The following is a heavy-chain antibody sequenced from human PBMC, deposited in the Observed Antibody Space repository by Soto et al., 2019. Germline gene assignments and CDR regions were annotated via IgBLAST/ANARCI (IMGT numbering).Heavy chain of an antibody. J-gene: IGHJ5*02. CDR2: ISYDGSNK. V-gene: IGHV3-30*18. Sequence: QVQLVESGGGVVQPGRSLRLSCAASGFTFSSYGMHWVRQAPGKGLEWVAVISYDGSNKYYADSVKGRFTISRDNSKNTLYLQMNSLRAEDTAVYYGAKPASGCPYHWGQGTLVTVSS. CDR1: GFTFSSYG. D-gene: IGHD6-19*01. CDR3: AKPASGCPYH.